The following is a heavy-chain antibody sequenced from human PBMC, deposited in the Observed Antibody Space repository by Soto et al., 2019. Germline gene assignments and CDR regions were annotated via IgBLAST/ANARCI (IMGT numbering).Heavy chain of an antibody. J-gene: IGHJ5*02. D-gene: IGHD2-15*01. CDR1: GFTFSSYS. V-gene: IGHV3-21*05. Sequence: GGSLRLSCAASGFTFSSYSMNWVRQAPGKGLEWLSYISPGSRYPAYADSVKGRFTISRDNAKRSLYLQMMSLTAEDTAIYYCVRGGGGGLFDPWGQGTMVTVSS. CDR3: VRGGGGGLFDP. CDR2: ISPGSRYP.